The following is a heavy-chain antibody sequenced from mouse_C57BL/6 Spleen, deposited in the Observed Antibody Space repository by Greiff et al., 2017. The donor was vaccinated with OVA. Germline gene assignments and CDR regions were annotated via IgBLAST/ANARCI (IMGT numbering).Heavy chain of an antibody. CDR2: IDPENGDT. D-gene: IGHD2-4*01. Sequence: EVKLVESGAELVRPGASVKLSCTASGFNINDDYMHWVKQRPEQGLEWIGWIDPENGDTEYASKFQGKATITADTSSNTAYLQLSSLTSEDTAVYYCTTGYDYEYYAMDYWGQGTSVTVSS. V-gene: IGHV14-4*01. CDR3: TTGYDYEYYAMDY. CDR1: GFNINDDY. J-gene: IGHJ4*01.